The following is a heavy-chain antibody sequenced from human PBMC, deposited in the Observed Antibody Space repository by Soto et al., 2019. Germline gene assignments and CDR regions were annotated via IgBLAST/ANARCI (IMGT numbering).Heavy chain of an antibody. CDR1: SSW. Sequence: SSWMAWLLKKPGKGLVWVSRINSDGSSTSYADSVKGRFTISRDNAKNPLYLQMNSLRAEGTAVYYCSRGGASSSWSEAGFGIWGQGILGSGYS. CDR3: SRGGASSSWSEAGFGI. CDR2: INSDGSST. V-gene: IGHV3-74*01. J-gene: IGHJ3*02. D-gene: IGHD6-13*01.